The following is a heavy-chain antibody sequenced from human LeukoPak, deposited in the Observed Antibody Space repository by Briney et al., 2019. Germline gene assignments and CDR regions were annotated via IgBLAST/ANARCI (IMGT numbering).Heavy chain of an antibody. V-gene: IGHV4-31*03. CDR1: GGSISSGGYY. CDR2: IYYSGST. Sequence: PSETLSLTRTVSGGSISSGGYYWSWIRQHPGKGLEWIGYIYYSGSTYYNPSLESRVTISVDTSKNQFSLKLSSVTAADTAVYYCARAVAGTRYFDYWGQGTLVTVSS. J-gene: IGHJ4*02. D-gene: IGHD6-19*01. CDR3: ARAVAGTRYFDY.